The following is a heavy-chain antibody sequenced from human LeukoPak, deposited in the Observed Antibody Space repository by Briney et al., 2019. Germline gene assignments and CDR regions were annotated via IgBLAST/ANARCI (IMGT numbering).Heavy chain of an antibody. CDR2: IKSDASST. J-gene: IGHJ4*02. CDR1: GFTVSIYY. Sequence: GGSLRLSCAASGFTVSIYYMSWVRQAPGKGLVWVSRIKSDASSTNYADSVKGRFTISRDNAKNTLYLEVNSLRAEDTAVYYCAASGGSYSQFDYWGQGSLVTVSS. V-gene: IGHV3-74*01. CDR3: AASGGSYSQFDY. D-gene: IGHD2-15*01.